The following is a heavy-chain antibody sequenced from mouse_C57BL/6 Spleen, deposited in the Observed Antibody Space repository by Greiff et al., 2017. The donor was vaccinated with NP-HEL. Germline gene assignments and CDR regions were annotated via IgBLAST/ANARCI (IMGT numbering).Heavy chain of an antibody. CDR2: ISYDGSN. Sequence: EVHLVESGPGLVKPSQSLSLTCSVTGYSITSGYYWNWIRQFPGNKLEWMGYISYDGSNNYNPSLKNRISITRDTSKNQFFLKLNSVTTEDTATYYCARNYDYDRYFDVWGTGTTVTVSS. V-gene: IGHV3-6*01. CDR1: GYSITSGYY. J-gene: IGHJ1*03. CDR3: ARNYDYDRYFDV. D-gene: IGHD2-4*01.